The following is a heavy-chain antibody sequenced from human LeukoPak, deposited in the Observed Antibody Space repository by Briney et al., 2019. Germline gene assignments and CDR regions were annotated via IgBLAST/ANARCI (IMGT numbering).Heavy chain of an antibody. J-gene: IGHJ5*02. D-gene: IGHD3-9*01. CDR1: GFTFSSYA. Sequence: GGSLRLSCAASGFTFSSYAMSWVRQAPGKGLEWVSAISGSGGSTYYADSVKGRFTISRDNSKNTLYLQMNSLRAEDTAVYYCAKGGRVLRYFDWLLEIFDPWGQGTLVTVSS. CDR2: ISGSGGST. CDR3: AKGGRVLRYFDWLLEIFDP. V-gene: IGHV3-23*01.